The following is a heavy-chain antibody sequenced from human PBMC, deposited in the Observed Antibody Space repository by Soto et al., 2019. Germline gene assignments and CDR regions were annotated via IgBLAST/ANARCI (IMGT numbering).Heavy chain of an antibody. CDR1: GFTFTSSA. CDR2: ILVGSGNT. V-gene: IGHV1-58*01. J-gene: IGHJ4*02. CDR3: AADTGDLERTFDY. D-gene: IGHD7-27*01. Sequence: ASVKVSCKASGFTFTSSAVQWVRQPRGQRLEWIGWILVGSGNTNYAQKFQERVTITRDMSTSTAYMELSSLRSEDTAVYYCAADTGDLERTFDYWGQGTLVTVSS.